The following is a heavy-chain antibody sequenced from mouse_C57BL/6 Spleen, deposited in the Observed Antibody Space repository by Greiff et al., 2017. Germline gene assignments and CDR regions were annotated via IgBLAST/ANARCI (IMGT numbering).Heavy chain of an antibody. CDR2: INPNNGGT. Sequence: VQLQQSGPELVKPGASVKMSCKASGYTFTDYNMHWVKQSHGKSLEWIGYINPNNGGTSYNQKFKGKATLTVNKSSSTAYMELRSLTSEDSAVYYCARFRDYDPYWYFDVWGTGTTVTVSS. D-gene: IGHD2-4*01. CDR3: ARFRDYDPYWYFDV. CDR1: GYTFTDYN. J-gene: IGHJ1*03. V-gene: IGHV1-22*01.